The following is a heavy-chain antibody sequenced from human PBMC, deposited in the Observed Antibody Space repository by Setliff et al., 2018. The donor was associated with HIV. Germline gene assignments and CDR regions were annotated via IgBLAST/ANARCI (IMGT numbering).Heavy chain of an antibody. CDR2: INPSGGST. D-gene: IGHD3-10*01. CDR1: GYTFTSYY. CDR3: ARDNVRGPTNAMDV. Sequence: ASVKVSCKASGYTFTSYYMHWVRQAPGQGLEWMGIINPSGGSTSYAQKFQGRVSMTTDISTNTAYMELRSLRSDDTAVYYCARDNVRGPTNAMDVWGQGTTVTVSS. J-gene: IGHJ6*02. V-gene: IGHV1-46*01.